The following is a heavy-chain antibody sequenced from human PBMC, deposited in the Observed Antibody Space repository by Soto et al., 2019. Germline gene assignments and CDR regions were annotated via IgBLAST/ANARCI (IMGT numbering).Heavy chain of an antibody. D-gene: IGHD6-25*01. J-gene: IGHJ4*02. CDR2: INHSGST. CDR1: GGSFSGYY. CDR3: ASGPNAAYFDY. V-gene: IGHV4-34*01. Sequence: QVQLQQWGAGLLKPSETLSLTCAVYGGSFSGYYWSWIRQPPGKGLEWIGEINHSGSTNYNPSLKSRVTISVDTSKNQFSLKLSSVTVADTAVYYCASGPNAAYFDYWGQGTLVTVSS.